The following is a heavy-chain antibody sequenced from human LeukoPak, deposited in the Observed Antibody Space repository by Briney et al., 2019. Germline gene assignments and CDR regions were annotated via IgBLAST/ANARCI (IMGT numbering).Heavy chain of an antibody. CDR2: INNDGRST. CDR1: GFTFSTYT. D-gene: IGHD3-10*01. CDR3: AKDRLEFYGSARYYFDS. J-gene: IGHJ4*02. Sequence: GGSLRLSCAASGFTFSTYTIHWVRQVPGKGLMWVSRINNDGRSTTYADSVKGRFTISRDNAKDTLYLQMNSLRTEDTAVYFCAKDRLEFYGSARYYFDSWGQGSLVTVSS. V-gene: IGHV3-74*03.